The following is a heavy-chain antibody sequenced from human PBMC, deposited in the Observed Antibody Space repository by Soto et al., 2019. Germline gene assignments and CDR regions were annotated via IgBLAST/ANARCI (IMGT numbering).Heavy chain of an antibody. CDR3: ARAIDYDILTGYPAPPDY. J-gene: IGHJ4*02. Sequence: GGSLRLSCAASGFTVSSNYMSWVRQAPGKGLEWVSVIYSGGSTYYADSVKGRFTISRENAKNSLYLQMNSLRAGDTAVYYCARAIDYDILTGYPAPPDYWGQGTLVTVSS. D-gene: IGHD3-9*01. V-gene: IGHV3-53*01. CDR1: GFTVSSNY. CDR2: IYSGGST.